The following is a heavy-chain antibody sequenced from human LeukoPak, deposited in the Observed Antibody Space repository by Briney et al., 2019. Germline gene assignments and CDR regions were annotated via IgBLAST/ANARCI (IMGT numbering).Heavy chain of an antibody. J-gene: IGHJ6*02. V-gene: IGHV4-61*01. D-gene: IGHD3-10*01. CDR2: IYYSGGT. CDR1: GGSVSSGSYY. CDR3: AKRGGYPYYYYGMDV. Sequence: SETLSLTCTVSGGSVSSGSYYWSWIRQPPGKGLEWIGYIYYSGGTNYNPSLKSRVTISVDTSKNQFSLKLSSVTAADTAVYYCAKRGGYPYYYYGMDVWGQGTTVTVSS.